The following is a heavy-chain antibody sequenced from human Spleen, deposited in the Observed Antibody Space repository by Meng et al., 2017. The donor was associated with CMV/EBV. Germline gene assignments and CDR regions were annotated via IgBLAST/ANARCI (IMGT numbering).Heavy chain of an antibody. V-gene: IGHV2-5*01. Sequence: SGPTLVKPTQTLTLTCTFSGFSLSTSGVVVGWVRQPPGKALEWLGFIYWNDDKRYSPSLKSRLTITMDTSKNQVVLIMTNMDPVDTPTYYCAHRTTVTSVDYWGQGTLVTVSS. J-gene: IGHJ4*02. CDR3: AHRTTVTSVDY. D-gene: IGHD4-11*01. CDR2: IYWNDDK. CDR1: GFSLSTSGVV.